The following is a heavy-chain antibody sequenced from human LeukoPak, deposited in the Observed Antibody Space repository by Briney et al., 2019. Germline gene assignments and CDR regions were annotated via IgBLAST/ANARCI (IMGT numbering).Heavy chain of an antibody. D-gene: IGHD4-23*01. Sequence: ASVKVSCKASGYIFTNYYMHWVRQAPGQGLEWMGGIIPIFGTANYAQKFQGRVTITTDESTSTAYMELSSLRSEDTAVFYCARDRSEPDDYGGIQWYFDLWGRGTLVTVSS. J-gene: IGHJ2*01. CDR1: GYIFTNYY. CDR2: IIPIFGTA. V-gene: IGHV1-69*05. CDR3: ARDRSEPDDYGGIQWYFDL.